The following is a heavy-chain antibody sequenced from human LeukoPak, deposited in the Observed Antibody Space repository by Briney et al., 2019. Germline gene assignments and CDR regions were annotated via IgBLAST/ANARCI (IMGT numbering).Heavy chain of an antibody. J-gene: IGHJ4*02. CDR2: MYPGDSDT. Sequence: GESLKISCKGSGYIFTNYWIGWVRQMPGEGLEWVGIMYPGDSDTRYSPSFQGQVTISADKSISTAYLQWSSLKASDTAMYYCARGGYGGDLLGHYWGQGTLVTVSS. CDR3: ARGGYGGDLLGHY. CDR1: GYIFTNYW. D-gene: IGHD2-21*02. V-gene: IGHV5-51*01.